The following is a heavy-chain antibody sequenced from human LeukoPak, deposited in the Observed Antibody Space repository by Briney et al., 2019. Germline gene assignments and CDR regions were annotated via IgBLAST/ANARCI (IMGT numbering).Heavy chain of an antibody. CDR3: AKDKGLDIAVAGLGFDY. J-gene: IGHJ4*02. V-gene: IGHV3-9*01. Sequence: GRSLRLSCAASGFPFDDYAMHWVRQAPGKGLEWVSGISWNSGSIGYADSVKGRFTISRDNAKNSLYLQMNSLRAEDTALYYCAKDKGLDIAVAGLGFDYWGQGTLVTVSS. D-gene: IGHD6-19*01. CDR2: ISWNSGSI. CDR1: GFPFDDYA.